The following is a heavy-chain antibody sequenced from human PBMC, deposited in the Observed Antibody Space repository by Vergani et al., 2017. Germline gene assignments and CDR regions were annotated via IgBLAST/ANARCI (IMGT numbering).Heavy chain of an antibody. CDR3: ARGVSGSYYLANEPYYYYYMDV. Sequence: QVQLQESGPGLVKPSQTLSLTCTVSGGSISSGSYYWSWIRQPAGKGLEWIGRIYTSGSTNYNPSLKSRVTISVDTSKNQFSLKLSSVTAADTAVYYCARGVSGSYYLANEPYYYYYMDVWGKGP. CDR1: GGSISSGSYY. J-gene: IGHJ6*03. CDR2: IYTSGST. D-gene: IGHD1-26*01. V-gene: IGHV4-61*02.